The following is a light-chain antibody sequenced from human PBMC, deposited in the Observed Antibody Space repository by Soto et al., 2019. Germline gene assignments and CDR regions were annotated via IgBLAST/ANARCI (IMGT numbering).Light chain of an antibody. J-gene: IGKJ4*01. CDR1: QDVTTN. V-gene: IGKV3-15*01. CDR3: QQYNNWQCT. CDR2: GAS. Sequence: EISMTQFPAILSASPGGGATLSCRAAQDVTTNFAWYQLRRGQPPRLLIYGASTRATGIPARFSGRGSGTEFTLTISSLQSEDFAVYYCQQYNNWQCTFGEGTKVDIK.